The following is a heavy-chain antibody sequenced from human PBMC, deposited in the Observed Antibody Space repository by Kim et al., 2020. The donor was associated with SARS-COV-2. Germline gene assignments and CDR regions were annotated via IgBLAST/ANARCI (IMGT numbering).Heavy chain of an antibody. CDR2: ISYDGSNK. CDR1: GFTFSSYA. Sequence: GGSLRLSCAASGFTFSSYAMHWVRQAPGKGLEWVAVISYDGSNKYYADSVKGRFTISRDNSKNTLYLQMNSLRAEDTAVYYCARDMKRLLLGGLDYWGQGTLVTVPS. V-gene: IGHV3-30*04. J-gene: IGHJ4*02. D-gene: IGHD2-15*01. CDR3: ARDMKRLLLGGLDY.